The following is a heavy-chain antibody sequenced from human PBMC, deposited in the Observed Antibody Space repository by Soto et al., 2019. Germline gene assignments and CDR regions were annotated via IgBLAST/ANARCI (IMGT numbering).Heavy chain of an antibody. Sequence: SLRLSCAASGFTFSSYDMHWVRQATGKGLEWVSAIGTAGDTYYPGSVKGRFTISRENAKNSLYLQMNSLRAGDTAVYYCARGKIGAKRIAAAWCCSDSWGQGTLVTVSS. CDR2: IGTAGDT. CDR3: ARGKIGAKRIAAAWCCSDS. J-gene: IGHJ5*01. V-gene: IGHV3-13*01. CDR1: GFTFSSYD. D-gene: IGHD6-13*01.